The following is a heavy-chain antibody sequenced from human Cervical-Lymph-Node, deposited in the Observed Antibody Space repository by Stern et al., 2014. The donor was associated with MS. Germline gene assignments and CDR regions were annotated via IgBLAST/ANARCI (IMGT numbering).Heavy chain of an antibody. Sequence: VQLVQSGGAVVQPGRSLRLPCAASGFTFSSYGLHWVGRLPAKGREGGTVISYDGNHKYYAASVKGRFTISRDNSKNTLHLQMNSVTPDDTAIYYCARDYEDTSMLFDHWGQGTLVTVSS. CDR1: GFTFSSYG. CDR3: ARDYEDTSMLFDH. CDR2: ISYDGNHK. D-gene: IGHD2-8*01. J-gene: IGHJ4*02. V-gene: IGHV3-30*03.